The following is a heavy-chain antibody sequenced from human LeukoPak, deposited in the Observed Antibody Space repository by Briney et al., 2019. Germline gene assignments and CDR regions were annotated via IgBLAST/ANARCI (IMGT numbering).Heavy chain of an antibody. D-gene: IGHD3-22*01. CDR1: GFTFSTYS. V-gene: IGHV3-21*01. CDR2: ISGSSIYI. CDR3: SRDPPYYDSSGYYYDY. J-gene: IGHJ4*02. Sequence: GGSLRLSCAASGFTFSTYSMNWVRQAPGKGLEWVSSISGSSIYIYYADSVKGRFTISRDNAKNSLYLQMNSLRAEDTAVYYCSRDPPYYDSSGYYYDYWGQGTLVTVSS.